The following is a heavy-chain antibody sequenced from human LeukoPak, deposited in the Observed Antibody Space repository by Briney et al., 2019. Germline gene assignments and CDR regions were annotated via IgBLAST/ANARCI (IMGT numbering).Heavy chain of an antibody. CDR1: GFTFSSYW. V-gene: IGHV3-74*01. J-gene: IGHJ1*01. CDR3: ARAPSEIGGYYPEYFRH. CDR2: IKSDGST. D-gene: IGHD3-22*01. Sequence: GRSLRLSCAASGFTFSSYWMHWVRQAPGKGLVWVSRIKSDGSTNYADSVKGRFTISRDNAKNTVSLQMNSLRAEDTGVYYCARAPSEIGGYYPEYFRHWGQGTLVTVSS.